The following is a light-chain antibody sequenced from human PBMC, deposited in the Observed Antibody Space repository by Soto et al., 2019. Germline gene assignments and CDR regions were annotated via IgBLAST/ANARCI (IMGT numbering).Light chain of an antibody. CDR2: GAS. J-gene: IGKJ2*01. V-gene: IGKV3-20*01. CDR3: QQFGDSPPAFT. CDR1: RSVSSRY. Sequence: ESMLTQSPGTLSLSPGERATLSCRASRSVSSRYITWYQQKPGQATRLLIYGASIRATGIPDRFSGSGSGTDFTLTISRLEPEDFTVYYCQQFGDSPPAFTFGQGTKLEI.